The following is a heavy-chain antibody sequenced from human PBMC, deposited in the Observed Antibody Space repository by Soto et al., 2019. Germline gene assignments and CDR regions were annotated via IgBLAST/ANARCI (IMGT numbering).Heavy chain of an antibody. J-gene: IGHJ5*02. V-gene: IGHV4-31*03. D-gene: IGHD4-17*01. CDR2: IYYSGST. CDR1: GGSISSGSYY. Sequence: QVQLQESGPGLVKPSQTLSLTCTVSGGSISSGSYYWSWIRQHPGKGLEWTGYIYYSGSTYYNPSLKSRGTISVDTSKNQCSLKLSSVTAADTAVYYCARAGDYGDYVGNCWFDPWGQGTLVTVSS. CDR3: ARAGDYGDYVGNCWFDP.